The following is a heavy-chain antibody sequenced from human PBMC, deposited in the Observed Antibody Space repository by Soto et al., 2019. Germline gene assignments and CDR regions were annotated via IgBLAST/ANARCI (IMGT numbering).Heavy chain of an antibody. D-gene: IGHD4-17*01. V-gene: IGHV1-18*01. J-gene: IGHJ6*03. CDR3: ARTTVTASYYYMDV. CDR2: ISTYNGNT. Sequence: QVPLVQSGAEVKQPGASVKVSCKASGYTFTNYGFTWVRQPPGQGLEWLGWISTYNGNTKYAQKVQGRLTMTTDTSTSTANMELTSLRSDDTALYHCARTTVTASYYYMDVWGKGSTVTVSS. CDR1: GYTFTNYG.